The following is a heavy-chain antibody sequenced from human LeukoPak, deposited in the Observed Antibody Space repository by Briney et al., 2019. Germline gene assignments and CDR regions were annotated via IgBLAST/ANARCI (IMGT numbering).Heavy chain of an antibody. CDR3: AKDKSWDYYGMDV. V-gene: IGHV3-30*02. CDR1: GFTFSSYG. Sequence: PGGSLRLSCAASGFTFSSYGMHWVRQAPGKGLEWVAFIRYDGSNKYYADSVKGRFTISRDNSKNTLYLQMNSLRAEDTAVYYCAKDKSWDYYGMDVWGQGTTVTVSS. J-gene: IGHJ6*02. CDR2: IRYDGSNK. D-gene: IGHD7-27*01.